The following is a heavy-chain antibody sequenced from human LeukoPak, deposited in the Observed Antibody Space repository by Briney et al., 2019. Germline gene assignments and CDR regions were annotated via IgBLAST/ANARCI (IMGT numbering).Heavy chain of an antibody. Sequence: QSGGSLRLSCAASGLIFSSYSMTWVRQAPGKGLEWVSAISGSGGSTYYADSVKGRFTISRDNSKNTLYLQMNSLRAEDTAVYYCAKDIYCSSTSCYRRAFDYWGQGTLVTVSS. CDR2: ISGSGGST. D-gene: IGHD2-2*01. V-gene: IGHV3-23*01. J-gene: IGHJ4*02. CDR3: AKDIYCSSTSCYRRAFDY. CDR1: GLIFSSYS.